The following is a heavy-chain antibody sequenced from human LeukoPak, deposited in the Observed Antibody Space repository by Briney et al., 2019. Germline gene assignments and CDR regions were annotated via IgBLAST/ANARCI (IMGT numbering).Heavy chain of an antibody. CDR1: GGTFSSYA. J-gene: IGHJ4*02. CDR3: ARAPDMYYYDSSGYYY. CDR2: INPSGGST. D-gene: IGHD3-22*01. V-gene: IGHV1-46*01. Sequence: GASVKVSCKASGGTFSSYAISWVRQAPGQGLEWMGIINPSGGSTSYAQKFQGRVTMTRDTSTSTVYMELSSLRSEDTAVYYCARAPDMYYYDSSGYYYWGQGTLVTVSS.